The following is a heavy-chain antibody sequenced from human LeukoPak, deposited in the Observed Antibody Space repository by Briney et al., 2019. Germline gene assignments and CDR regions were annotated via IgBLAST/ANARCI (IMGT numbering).Heavy chain of an antibody. Sequence: SGGSLRLSCVASGFTSSDYYMRWIRQDPGKGLECVSYISNSGITIYYADSVKGRFTISRDNAKNSLYLQMNNLRAEDTAMYYCARDERSDYWGQGTLVTVSS. V-gene: IGHV3-11*04. CDR3: ARDERSDY. CDR2: ISNSGITI. CDR1: GFTSSDYY. J-gene: IGHJ4*02.